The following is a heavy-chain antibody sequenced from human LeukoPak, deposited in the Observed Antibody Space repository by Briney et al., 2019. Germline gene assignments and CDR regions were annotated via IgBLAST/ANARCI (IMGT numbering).Heavy chain of an antibody. Sequence: ASVKVSCKASGYTLSGYYIHWVRQAPGQGLEWLEWINPNSGETNYAQKFQGGVTLTRDTSISTAYMELSRLRSEDTAVYYCARTYYYDTTDTSLWFDPWGQGTLVTVSS. CDR3: ARTYYYDTTDTSLWFDP. V-gene: IGHV1-2*02. CDR1: GYTLSGYY. D-gene: IGHD3-22*01. J-gene: IGHJ5*02. CDR2: INPNSGET.